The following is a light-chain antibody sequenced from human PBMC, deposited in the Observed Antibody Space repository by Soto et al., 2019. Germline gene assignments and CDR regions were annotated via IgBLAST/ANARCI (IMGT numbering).Light chain of an antibody. J-gene: IGLJ1*01. Sequence: QSVLTQPPSVSGAPGQRVTSSCTGSSSNIGAGYDVHWYQQLPGTAPKLLIYGNSNRPSGVPDRFSGSKSGTSASLAITGLQAEDEAYFYCQSHDSSLSAYVFGTGTKVTVL. V-gene: IGLV1-40*01. CDR2: GNS. CDR1: SSNIGAGYD. CDR3: QSHDSSLSAYV.